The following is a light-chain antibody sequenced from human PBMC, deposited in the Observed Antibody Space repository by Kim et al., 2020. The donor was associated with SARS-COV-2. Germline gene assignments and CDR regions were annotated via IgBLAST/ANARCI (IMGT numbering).Light chain of an antibody. CDR1: SSNIGSNT. V-gene: IGLV1-44*01. J-gene: IGLJ3*02. CDR3: ATWDDSLDVWM. Sequence: GQRVTISCSGGSSNIGSNTVNWYQQCPGTAPQLLIDTDDRRPSGVSDRVSCSKSGTSASLAISALRSEDEADYYCATWDDSLDVWMFGGGTQLTVL. CDR2: TDD.